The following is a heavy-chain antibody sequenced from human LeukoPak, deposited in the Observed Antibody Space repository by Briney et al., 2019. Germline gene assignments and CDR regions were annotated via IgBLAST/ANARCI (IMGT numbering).Heavy chain of an antibody. CDR1: GYKFTNYW. CDR2: IYPGDSDT. V-gene: IGHV5-51*01. J-gene: IGHJ4*02. D-gene: IGHD6-19*01. CDR3: ARLTVVGTIIDY. Sequence: GESLKISCKGSGYKFTNYWIAWVRQMPGKGLEYMGIIYPGDSDTRYSPSFQGHVTISADKSISTAYLQWSSLKASDTAMYYCARLTVVGTIIDYWGQGTLVTVSS.